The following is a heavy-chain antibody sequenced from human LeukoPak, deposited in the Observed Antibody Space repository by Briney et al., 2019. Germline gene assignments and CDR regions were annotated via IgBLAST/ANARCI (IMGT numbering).Heavy chain of an antibody. CDR1: GLIFSTYA. CDR2: LSGSGGST. J-gene: IGHJ4*02. V-gene: IGHV3-23*01. D-gene: IGHD5-12*01. Sequence: GGSLRLSCAASGLIFSTYATSWVRQAPGKGLESVSGLSGSGGSTYSADSVKGRFTISRDNSRNTLYLQMNSLRAEDTAVYYCAKGGGYDSSWDYHFDYWGQGTLVTVSS. CDR3: AKGGGYDSSWDYHFDY.